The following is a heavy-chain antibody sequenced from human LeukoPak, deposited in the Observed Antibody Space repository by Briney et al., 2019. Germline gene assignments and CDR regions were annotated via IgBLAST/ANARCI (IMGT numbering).Heavy chain of an antibody. CDR3: AKSDDSSGYYYGIVY. Sequence: GGSLRLSCAASGFTFSSYAMSWVRQAPGKGLEWVSAISGSGSSTYYSDSVKGRFTISRDNSKNTLYLLMNSLRAEDTAVYYCAKSDDSSGYYYGIVYWGQGTLVTVSS. V-gene: IGHV3-23*01. CDR1: GFTFSSYA. D-gene: IGHD3-22*01. J-gene: IGHJ4*02. CDR2: ISGSGSST.